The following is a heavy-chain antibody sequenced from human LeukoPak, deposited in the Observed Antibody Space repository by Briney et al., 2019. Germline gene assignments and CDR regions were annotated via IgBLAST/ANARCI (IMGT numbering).Heavy chain of an antibody. J-gene: IGHJ4*02. CDR2: IYSGGSR. CDR1: EFSVSSKY. V-gene: IGHV3-66*01. Sequence: GGSLRLSCAASEFSVSSKYMSWVRQAPGKGLEWVSVIYSGGSRYYADSVKGRFTISRDNSRNTLYLQMNGLRAEDAALYYCAKRVHISSSYAAFDYWGQGTLVTVSS. CDR3: AKRVHISSSYAAFDY. D-gene: IGHD6-13*01.